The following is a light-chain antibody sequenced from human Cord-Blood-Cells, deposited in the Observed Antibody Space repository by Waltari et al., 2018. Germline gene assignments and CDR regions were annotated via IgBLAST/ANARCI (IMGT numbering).Light chain of an antibody. CDR1: QSVSSN. CDR2: GAS. Sequence: EIVMTQSPATLSVSPGERATLSYRASQSVSSNLAWYQQKPGQAPRLLIYGASTRDTGIPARFSGSGSGTEFTLTISSLQSEDFAVYYCQQYNNWPWTFGQGTKVEIK. J-gene: IGKJ1*01. CDR3: QQYNNWPWT. V-gene: IGKV3-15*01.